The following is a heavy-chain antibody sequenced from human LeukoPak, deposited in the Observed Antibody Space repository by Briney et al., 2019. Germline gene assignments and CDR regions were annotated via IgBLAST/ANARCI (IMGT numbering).Heavy chain of an antibody. CDR3: ARGPYSYDSSGAFDI. CDR2: TYTSGST. V-gene: IGHV4-61*02. Sequence: SETLSLTCTVSGGSISSGSYYWSWIRQPAGKGLEWIGRTYTSGSTNYNPSLKSRVTISVDTSKNQFSLKLSSVTAADTAVYFCARGPYSYDSSGAFDIWGQGTMVTVSS. J-gene: IGHJ3*02. CDR1: GGSISSGSYY. D-gene: IGHD3-22*01.